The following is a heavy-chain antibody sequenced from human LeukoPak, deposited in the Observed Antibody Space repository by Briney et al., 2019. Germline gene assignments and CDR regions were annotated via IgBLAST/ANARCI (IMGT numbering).Heavy chain of an antibody. Sequence: PGGSLRLSCAASGFTFSSYAMSWVRQASGKGLEWVSAISGSGGSTYYADSVKGRFTISRDNSKNTLYLQMNSLRAEDTAVYYCARSRIVGATGSSQSSFDYWGQGTLVTVSS. J-gene: IGHJ4*02. CDR1: GFTFSSYA. D-gene: IGHD1-26*01. CDR2: ISGSGGST. CDR3: ARSRIVGATGSSQSSFDY. V-gene: IGHV3-23*01.